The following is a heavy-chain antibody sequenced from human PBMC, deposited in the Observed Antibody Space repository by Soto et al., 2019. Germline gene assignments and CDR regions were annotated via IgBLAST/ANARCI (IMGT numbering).Heavy chain of an antibody. Sequence: ASVKVSCKTSEYTFTGYYLHWVRQAPGQGLEWMGWINPNGGGTIYAQKFQCRLTMTSDTSITTADMELSRLRSYDTAFYYCSSSSDGSPLLVCWGKGAEVTV. D-gene: IGHD6-19*01. J-gene: IGHJ4*02. CDR3: SSSSDGSPLLVC. V-gene: IGHV1-2*02. CDR2: INPNGGGT. CDR1: EYTFTGYY.